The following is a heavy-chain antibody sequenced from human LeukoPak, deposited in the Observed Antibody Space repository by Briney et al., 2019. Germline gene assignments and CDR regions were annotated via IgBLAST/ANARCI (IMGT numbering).Heavy chain of an antibody. J-gene: IGHJ4*02. CDR1: GFTFSSYA. V-gene: IGHV3-23*01. CDR3: AKVNTMIVVVQFDY. Sequence: GGSLRLSCAASGFTFSSYAMSWVRQAPGKGLEWVSAISGSGGSTFYADSVKGRFTISRDNSKNTVYLQMNSLRAEDTAVYYCAKVNTMIVVVQFDYWGQGTLVTVSS. CDR2: ISGSGGST. D-gene: IGHD3-22*01.